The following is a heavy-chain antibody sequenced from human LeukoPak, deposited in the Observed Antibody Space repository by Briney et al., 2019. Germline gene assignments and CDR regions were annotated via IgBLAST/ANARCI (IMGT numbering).Heavy chain of an antibody. V-gene: IGHV3-53*01. Sequence: GGSLRLSCAASGFTVSSSYMSWVRQAPGKGLEWISGIYAGGSTYYADSVKGRFTISRDSSKNTLYLQMNSLRAEDTAVYYCARGKAVTGFDIWGQGTMVTVSS. CDR3: ARGKAVTGFDI. D-gene: IGHD4-17*01. CDR2: IYAGGST. CDR1: GFTVSSSY. J-gene: IGHJ3*02.